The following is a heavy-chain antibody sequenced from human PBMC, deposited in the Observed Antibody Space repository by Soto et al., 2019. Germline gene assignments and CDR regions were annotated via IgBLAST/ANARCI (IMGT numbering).Heavy chain of an antibody. Sequence: PGGSLRLSCAASGFTFSNFWVHWVRQAPGKGLVWVSRASPDGSSTSYADSVKGRFTISRDNAKNMLYMEMNSLRAGDTAVYYCASHGSGDYFWFDPWGQGTLVTVSS. CDR3: ASHGSGDYFWFDP. CDR2: ASPDGSST. V-gene: IGHV3-74*01. J-gene: IGHJ5*02. D-gene: IGHD4-17*01. CDR1: GFTFSNFW.